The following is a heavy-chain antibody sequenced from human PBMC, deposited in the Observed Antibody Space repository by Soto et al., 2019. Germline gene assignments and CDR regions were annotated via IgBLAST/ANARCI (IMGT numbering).Heavy chain of an antibody. Sequence: GGSLRLSCVASGFTFSNYNMNWVRQAPGKGLEWVSHISGTGVYIHYADSVKGRFTISRDNAKSSVYLQMNSLRAEDTAVYYCAREGALKPFSSWGQGALVTVSS. CDR1: GFTFSNYN. CDR3: AREGALKPFSS. J-gene: IGHJ5*02. V-gene: IGHV3-21*01. CDR2: ISGTGVYI.